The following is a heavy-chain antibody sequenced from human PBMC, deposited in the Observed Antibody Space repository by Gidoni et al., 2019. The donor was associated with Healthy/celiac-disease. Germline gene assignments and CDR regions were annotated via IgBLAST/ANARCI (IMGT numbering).Heavy chain of an antibody. V-gene: IGHV3-23*01. D-gene: IGHD3-10*01. CDR1: GFTFSSYA. CDR3: AKDLARGLATGYFDY. Sequence: EVQLLECGGGLVQPGGSLRLSCAASGFTFSSYAMSWVRQAPGKGLEWVSAIRGSGGSTYYADSVKGRFTISRDNSKNTLYLQMNSLRAEDTAVYYCAKDLARGLATGYFDYWGQGTLVTVSS. J-gene: IGHJ4*02. CDR2: IRGSGGST.